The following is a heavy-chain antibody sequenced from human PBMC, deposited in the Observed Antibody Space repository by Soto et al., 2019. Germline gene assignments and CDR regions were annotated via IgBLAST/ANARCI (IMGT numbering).Heavy chain of an antibody. CDR2: ISSSSSVI. D-gene: IGHD7-27*01. V-gene: IGHV3-48*01. Sequence: EVQLVESGGGLVQPGGSLRLSCATSGFILSDCAMNWVRQAPGKGLEWDSYISSSSSVIDYADSVKGRFTVSRDNARNSLYLQMNSLSAEDTAVYYCARDLSWGSNWYYYMDVWGKGTTVTVSS. CDR1: GFILSDCA. J-gene: IGHJ6*03. CDR3: ARDLSWGSNWYYYMDV.